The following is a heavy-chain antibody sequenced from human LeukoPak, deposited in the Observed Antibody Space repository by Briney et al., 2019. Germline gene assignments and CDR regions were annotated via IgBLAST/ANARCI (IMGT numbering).Heavy chain of an antibody. V-gene: IGHV1-18*04. CDR3: ARDRVSFSYYYYGMDV. Sequence: WASVKVSCKASGYPFSSYNIHWVRQAPGQGLEWMGWISAYNGNTNYAQKLQGRVTMTTDTSTSTAYMELRSLRSDDTAVYYCARDRVSFSYYYYGMDVWGQGTTVTVSS. CDR2: ISAYNGNT. D-gene: IGHD3-3*01. J-gene: IGHJ6*02. CDR1: GYPFSSYN.